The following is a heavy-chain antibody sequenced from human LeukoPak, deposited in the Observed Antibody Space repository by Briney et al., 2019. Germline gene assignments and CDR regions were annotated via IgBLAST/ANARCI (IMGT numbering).Heavy chain of an antibody. CDR3: ARRKKSYYDSRRYAFDI. CDR2: ISSSGSTI. J-gene: IGHJ3*02. CDR1: GFTFSSYE. Sequence: PGGSLRLSCAASGFTFSSYEMNWVRQAPGKGLEWVSYISSSGSTIYYADSVKGRFTISRDNAKNSLYLQMNSLRAEDTAVYYCARRKKSYYDSRRYAFDIWGQGTMVTVSS. V-gene: IGHV3-48*03. D-gene: IGHD3-22*01.